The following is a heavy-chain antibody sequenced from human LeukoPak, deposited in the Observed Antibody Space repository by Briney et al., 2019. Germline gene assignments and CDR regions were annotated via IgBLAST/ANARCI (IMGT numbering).Heavy chain of an antibody. CDR3: AREAPLRYCSGASCYSFDY. CDR2: IYYSGST. D-gene: IGHD2-15*01. CDR1: GGSISSGDYY. V-gene: IGHV4-30-4*01. Sequence: SQTLSLTCTVSGGSISSGDYYWSWIRQPPGKGLEWIGYIYYSGSTYYNPSLKSRVTISVDTSKNQFSLKLSSVTAADTAVYYCAREAPLRYCSGASCYSFDYWGQGTLVTVSS. J-gene: IGHJ4*02.